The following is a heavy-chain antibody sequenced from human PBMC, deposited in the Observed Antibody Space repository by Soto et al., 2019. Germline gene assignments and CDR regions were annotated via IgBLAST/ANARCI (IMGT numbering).Heavy chain of an antibody. CDR3: TTDPRRDGYNYDFDY. V-gene: IGHV3-15*07. J-gene: IGHJ4*02. CDR2: IKSKTDGGTT. D-gene: IGHD1-1*01. Sequence: EVQLVESGGGLVKPGGSLRLSCAASGFTFSNAWMNWVRQAPGKGLEWVGRIKSKTDGGTTDYAAPVKGRFTISRDDSKNTLYLQMNSLKTEDTAVYYCTTDPRRDGYNYDFDYWGQGTLVTVSS. CDR1: GFTFSNAW.